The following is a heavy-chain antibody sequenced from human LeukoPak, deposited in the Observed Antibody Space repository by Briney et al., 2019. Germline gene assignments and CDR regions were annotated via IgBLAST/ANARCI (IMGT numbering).Heavy chain of an antibody. Sequence: GGSLRLSCAASGFTFSDYAMSWVRQAPGKGLEWVSAISSGGDTYYAESVRGRFTISRDNSKNTLSLQMSSLRAEDTAVYYCTERGCSSTTCYSNCWGQGTLVTVAS. V-gene: IGHV3-23*01. CDR3: TERGCSSTTCYSNC. J-gene: IGHJ4*02. CDR2: ISSGGDT. D-gene: IGHD2-2*01. CDR1: GFTFSDYA.